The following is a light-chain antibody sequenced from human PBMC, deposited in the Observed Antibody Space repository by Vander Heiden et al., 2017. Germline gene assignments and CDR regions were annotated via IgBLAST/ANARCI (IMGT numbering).Light chain of an antibody. V-gene: IGLV1-47*01. CDR2: RNN. CDR3: AAWDDSLSGYV. J-gene: IGLJ1*01. CDR1: SSNIGSNY. Sequence: SVLTQPPSASGPPGQRVTLSCSGSSSNIGSNYVYWYQQLPGTAPKLLIYRNNQRPSGVPDRFSGSKSGTSASLAISGLRAEDEADYYCAAWDDSLSGYVFGTGTKVTVL.